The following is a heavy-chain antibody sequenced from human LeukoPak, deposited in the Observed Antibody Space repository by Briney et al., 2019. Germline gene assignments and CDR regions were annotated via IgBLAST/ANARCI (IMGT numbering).Heavy chain of an antibody. V-gene: IGHV3-11*01. CDR2: ISSSSTTI. CDR1: GFTFSDYY. D-gene: IGHD1-1*01. Sequence: GGSLRLSCAASGFTFSDYYMTWIRQAPGKGLEWASYISSSSTTIFYADSVKGRFTISRDNSKNTLYLQMNSLRAEDTAVYYCAKFANSATSPFDYWGQGTLVTVSS. J-gene: IGHJ4*02. CDR3: AKFANSATSPFDY.